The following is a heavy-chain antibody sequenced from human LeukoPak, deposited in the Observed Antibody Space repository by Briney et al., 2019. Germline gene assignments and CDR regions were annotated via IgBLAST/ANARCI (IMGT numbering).Heavy chain of an antibody. J-gene: IGHJ4*02. CDR2: IYRSGTT. CDR3: ARDKTLFYVDSSGYFQARDFDY. D-gene: IGHD3-22*01. V-gene: IGHV4-38-2*02. CDR1: SLTNGYH. Sequence: SETLSLTCTASSLTNGYHWGWIRQSPGKGLEWIGSIYRSGTTYYSPSLTTRVDISIDTSKKQFSLKLSSVTAADTAVYYCARDKTLFYVDSSGYFQARDFDYWGQGILVTVSS.